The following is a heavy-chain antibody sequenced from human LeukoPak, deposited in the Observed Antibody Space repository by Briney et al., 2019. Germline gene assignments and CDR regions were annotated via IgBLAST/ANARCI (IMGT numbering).Heavy chain of an antibody. CDR3: ARLSNYDVLTGNSWFDS. D-gene: IGHD3-9*01. CDR1: GGSISSYY. Sequence: SETLSLTCTVSGGSISSYYWTWIRQPPGKALEWIGYIYYSGSTNYNPSLKSRATISVDRSKTHFFLKLRSVPAADTAVYYCARLSNYDVLTGNSWFDSWGQGTLVTVSS. J-gene: IGHJ5*01. V-gene: IGHV4-59*08. CDR2: IYYSGST.